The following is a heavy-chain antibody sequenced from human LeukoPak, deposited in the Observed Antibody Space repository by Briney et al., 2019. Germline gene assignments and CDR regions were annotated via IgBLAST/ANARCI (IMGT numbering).Heavy chain of an antibody. CDR1: GLTFSSYG. D-gene: IGHD5-12*01. J-gene: IGHJ4*02. CDR3: ARERLDIVDDY. V-gene: IGHV3-33*01. CDR2: IWYDGSNK. Sequence: PGRSLRLSCAASGLTFSSYGMHWVRQAPGKGLEWVAVIWYDGSNKYYADSVKGRFTISRDNSKNTLYLQMNSLRAEDTAVYYCARERLDIVDDYWGQGTLVTVSS.